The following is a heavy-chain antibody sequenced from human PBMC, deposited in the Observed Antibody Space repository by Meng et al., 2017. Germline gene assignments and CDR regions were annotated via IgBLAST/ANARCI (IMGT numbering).Heavy chain of an antibody. CDR3: ARGGGLDQRYYYYGMDV. D-gene: IGHD3-10*01. CDR2: IIPIFGTA. Sequence: SVKVSCKASGGTFTSYAISWVRQAPGQGLEWMGGIIPIFGTANYAQKFQGRVTITTDGSTSTAYMELSSLRSEDTAVYYCARGGGLDQRYYYYGMDVWGQGTTVTVSS. CDR1: GGTFTSYA. V-gene: IGHV1-69*05. J-gene: IGHJ6*02.